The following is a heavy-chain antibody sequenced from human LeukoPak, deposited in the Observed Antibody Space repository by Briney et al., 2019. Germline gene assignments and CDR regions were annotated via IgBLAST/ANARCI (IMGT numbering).Heavy chain of an antibody. V-gene: IGHV3-21*01. CDR1: GFTFSSYS. J-gene: IGHJ4*02. Sequence: GGSLRLSCAASGFTFSSYSMNWVRQAPGKGLEWVSSISSSSSYIYYADSVKGRFTISRDNAKNSLYLQMNGLRAEDTAVYYCARGEDRRHSRHWGQGTLVTVSS. CDR3: ARGEDRRHSRH. CDR2: ISSSSSYI. D-gene: IGHD1-26*01.